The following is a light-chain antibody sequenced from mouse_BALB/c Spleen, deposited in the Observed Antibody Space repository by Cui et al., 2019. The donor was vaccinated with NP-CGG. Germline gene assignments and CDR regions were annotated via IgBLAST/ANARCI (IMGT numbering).Light chain of an antibody. CDR1: TGAVTTSNY. V-gene: IGLV1*01. CDR3: ALWYSNHWV. CDR2: GTN. Sequence: QAVVPQESALPTPPGETVTLTCRSSTGAVTTSNYANWVQEKPDHLFTGLIGGTNNRAPGVPARFSGSLIGDKAALTITGAQTEDEAIYFCALWYSNHWVFGGGTKLTVL. J-gene: IGLJ1*01.